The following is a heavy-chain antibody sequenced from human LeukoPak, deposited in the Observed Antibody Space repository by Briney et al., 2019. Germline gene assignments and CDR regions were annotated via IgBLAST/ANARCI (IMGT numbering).Heavy chain of an antibody. Sequence: GGSLRLSCAASGFTFSSYAMSWVRQAAGKGLEWVSAISGSGGSTYYADSVKGRFTISRDNSKNTLYLQMNSLRAEDTAVYYCAKEPPHIYGGNSGFDYWGQGTLVTVSS. CDR1: GFTFSSYA. V-gene: IGHV3-23*01. J-gene: IGHJ4*02. CDR3: AKEPPHIYGGNSGFDY. CDR2: ISGSGGST. D-gene: IGHD4-23*01.